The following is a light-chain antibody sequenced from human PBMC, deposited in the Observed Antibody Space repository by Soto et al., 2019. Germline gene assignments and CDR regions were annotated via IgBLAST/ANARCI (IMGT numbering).Light chain of an antibody. CDR2: RNN. CDR3: AAWDDSFVV. CDR1: SSNIGSNY. V-gene: IGLV1-47*01. J-gene: IGLJ2*01. Sequence: QSVLTQPPSASGTPGQRVTISCSGSSSNIGSNYVYWYQQLPGTAPKLLISRNNQRPSGVPDRFSGSKSGTSASLAISGLRSEDEADYYCAAWDDSFVVFGGGTKLTV.